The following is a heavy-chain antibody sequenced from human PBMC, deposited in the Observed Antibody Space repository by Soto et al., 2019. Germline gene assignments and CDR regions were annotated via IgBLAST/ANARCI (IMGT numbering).Heavy chain of an antibody. J-gene: IGHJ6*02. CDR3: AAELGFGKFSVV. Sequence: QVQVVQSGVEVRRPGSSVKVSCKASGDTFKNCVISWVRQAPGQGLEWMGGIIPLFGTTDFAQRFQGRLTITTDESTTTAYKELSRLRSEDTATYYCAAELGFGKFSVVWGQGTTVNVSS. CDR2: IIPLFGTT. CDR1: GDTFKNCV. V-gene: IGHV1-69*01. D-gene: IGHD7-27*01.